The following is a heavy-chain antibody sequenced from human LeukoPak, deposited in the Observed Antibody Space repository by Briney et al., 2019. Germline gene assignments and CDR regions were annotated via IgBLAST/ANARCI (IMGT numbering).Heavy chain of an antibody. D-gene: IGHD5-12*01. J-gene: IGHJ4*02. Sequence: ASVKVSCKASGYTFTGYYMHWVRQAPGQGLEWMGWINPNSGGTNYAQKFQGRVTMTRDTSISTAYVELSRLRSDDTAVYYCARVCSGYDCPFDYWGQGTLVTVSS. V-gene: IGHV1-2*02. CDR3: ARVCSGYDCPFDY. CDR1: GYTFTGYY. CDR2: INPNSGGT.